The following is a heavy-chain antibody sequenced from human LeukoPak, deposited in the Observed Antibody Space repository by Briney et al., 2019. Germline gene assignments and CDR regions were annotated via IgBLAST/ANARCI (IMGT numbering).Heavy chain of an antibody. V-gene: IGHV4-34*01. J-gene: IGHJ6*03. Sequence: PSETLSLTCAVYGGSFSGYYWSWIRQPPGKGLEWIGEINHSGSTNYNPSLKSRVTISVDTSKNQFSLKLSSVTAADTAVYYCARVRRITIFGVVINYYCYYMDVWGKGTTVTVSS. CDR3: ARVRRITIFGVVINYYCYYMDV. D-gene: IGHD3-3*01. CDR1: GGSFSGYY. CDR2: INHSGST.